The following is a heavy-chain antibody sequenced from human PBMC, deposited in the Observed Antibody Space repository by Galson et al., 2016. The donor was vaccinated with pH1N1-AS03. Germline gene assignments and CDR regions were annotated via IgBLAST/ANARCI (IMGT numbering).Heavy chain of an antibody. CDR1: GYTFISYV. J-gene: IGHJ6*02. V-gene: IGHV1-3*01. Sequence: SVKVSCKASGYTFISYVMHWVRQAPGQRLEWMGWINAGNGNTTYSQSFQGRVTITRDTSASKAYMELSSLRSEDTAVYYCARGRGSYGMDGWGQGTTVTVSS. CDR2: INAGNGNT. CDR3: ARGRGSYGMDG. D-gene: IGHD1-26*01.